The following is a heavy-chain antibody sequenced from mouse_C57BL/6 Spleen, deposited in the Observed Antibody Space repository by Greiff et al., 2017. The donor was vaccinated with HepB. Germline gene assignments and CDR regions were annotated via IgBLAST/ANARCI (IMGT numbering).Heavy chain of an antibody. CDR2: IDPSDSYT. CDR1: GYTFTSYW. J-gene: IGHJ3*01. CDR3: ARSGGYYPY. D-gene: IGHD2-3*01. Sequence: VQLQQPGAELVMPGASVKLSCKASGYTFTSYWMHWVKQRPGQGLEWIGEIDPSDSYTNYNQKFKGKSTLTVDKSSSTAYMQLSSLTSEDSAVYYCARSGGYYPYWGQGTLVTVSA. V-gene: IGHV1-69*01.